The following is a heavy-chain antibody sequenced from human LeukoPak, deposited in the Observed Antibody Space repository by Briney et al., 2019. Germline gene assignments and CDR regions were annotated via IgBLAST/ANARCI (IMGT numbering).Heavy chain of an antibody. CDR2: IYYSGST. J-gene: IGHJ4*02. Sequence: SETLSLTCTVSGGSISSSYWSWIWQPPGKGLEWIGYIYYSGSTNYNPSLKSRVTISVDTSKNQFSLKLSSVTAADTAVYYCARASKAYSSFDYWGQGTLVTVSS. CDR3: ARASKAYSSFDY. V-gene: IGHV4-59*01. D-gene: IGHD5-18*01. CDR1: GGSISSSY.